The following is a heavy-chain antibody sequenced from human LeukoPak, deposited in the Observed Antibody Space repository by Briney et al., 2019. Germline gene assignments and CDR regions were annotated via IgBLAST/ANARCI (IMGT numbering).Heavy chain of an antibody. CDR3: ARVLWFGESKKGYSYYMDV. D-gene: IGHD3-10*01. CDR2: INHSGST. V-gene: IGHV4-34*01. J-gene: IGHJ6*03. CDR1: GGSFSDYY. Sequence: SETLSLTCAVYGGSFSDYYWSLIRQTPGKWLEWIGEINHSGSTNYNPSLKSRVTISGDTSKNQFSLKLSSVTAADTAVYYCARVLWFGESKKGYSYYMDVWGKGTTVTVSS.